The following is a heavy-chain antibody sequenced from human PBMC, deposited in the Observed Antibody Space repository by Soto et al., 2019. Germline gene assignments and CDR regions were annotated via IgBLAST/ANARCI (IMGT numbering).Heavy chain of an antibody. D-gene: IGHD2-2*01. CDR1: GYTFTSYA. CDR2: INAGNGNT. Sequence: ASVKVSCKASGYTFTSYARHWVRQAPGQRLEWMGWINAGNGNTKYSQKFQGRVTITRDTSASTAYMELSSLRSEDTAVYYCARAGYCSSTSCYFHYGMDVWGQGTTVTVSS. V-gene: IGHV1-3*01. J-gene: IGHJ6*02. CDR3: ARAGYCSSTSCYFHYGMDV.